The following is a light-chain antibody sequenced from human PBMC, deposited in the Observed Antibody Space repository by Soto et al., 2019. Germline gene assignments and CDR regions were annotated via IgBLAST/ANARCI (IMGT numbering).Light chain of an antibody. V-gene: IGKV3-15*01. Sequence: EIMMKQSPATLSVSPGERATLSCRASQSVSSNLAWYQQKPGQAPRLLIYGASTRATGIPARFSGSGSGTEFTLTISSLQSEDFATYYCQQYETFSGTFGPGTKVDIK. J-gene: IGKJ1*01. CDR1: QSVSSN. CDR2: GAS. CDR3: QQYETFSGT.